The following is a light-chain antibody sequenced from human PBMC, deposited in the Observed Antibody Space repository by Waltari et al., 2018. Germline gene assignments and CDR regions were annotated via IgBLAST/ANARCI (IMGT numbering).Light chain of an antibody. Sequence: DIQMTQSPSSLSASIGDRVTITCRATQNINSYLNWYQQKPGKAPKLLIYDASSLESGVPSRFSGSGSGTEFTLTISSLHPHDLATFYCQQYNSHSPLTFGGGTRVEIK. J-gene: IGKJ4*01. CDR3: QQYNSHSPLT. CDR2: DAS. V-gene: IGKV1-5*01. CDR1: QNINSY.